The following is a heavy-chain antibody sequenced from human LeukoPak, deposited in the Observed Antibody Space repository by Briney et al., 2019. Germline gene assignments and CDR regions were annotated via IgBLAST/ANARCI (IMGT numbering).Heavy chain of an antibody. Sequence: GGSLRLSCAASGFTFSGYGMHWVRQAPGKGLEWVAVISYDGHNEYYADSVKGRFTISRDNSKNTVYVQMNSLRADDTAVYYCAKGVGYGGMDVWGRGTTVTVSS. V-gene: IGHV3-30*18. D-gene: IGHD2-8*01. CDR1: GFTFSGYG. CDR3: AKGVGYGGMDV. CDR2: ISYDGHNE. J-gene: IGHJ6*02.